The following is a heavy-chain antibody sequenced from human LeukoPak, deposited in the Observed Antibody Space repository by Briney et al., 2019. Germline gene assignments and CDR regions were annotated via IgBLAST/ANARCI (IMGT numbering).Heavy chain of an antibody. D-gene: IGHD6-13*01. CDR1: GFTFDDYA. CDR2: ISWNSGSI. J-gene: IGHJ5*02. V-gene: IGHV3-9*01. Sequence: GGSLRLSCAASGFTFDDYAMHWVRQVPGKGLEWVSGISWNSGSIGYADSVKGRFTISRDNAKKSPYLQMNSLRAEDTALYYCAKDSRTYSSSWYWFDPWGQGTLVTVSS. CDR3: AKDSRTYSSSWYWFDP.